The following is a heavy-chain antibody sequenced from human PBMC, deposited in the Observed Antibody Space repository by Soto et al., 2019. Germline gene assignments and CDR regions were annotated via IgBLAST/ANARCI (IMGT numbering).Heavy chain of an antibody. CDR2: ISGSGGST. CDR1: GFTFSSYA. D-gene: IGHD2-15*01. Sequence: PGGSLILSCAAAGFTFSSYAMSWVSPTPGKGLEWVSAISGSGGSTYYADSVKGRFTISRDNSKNTLYLQMNSLRAEDTAVYYCAKAPPVVVVAATPGWFDPWGQGTLVTVSS. CDR3: AKAPPVVVVAATPGWFDP. V-gene: IGHV3-23*01. J-gene: IGHJ5*02.